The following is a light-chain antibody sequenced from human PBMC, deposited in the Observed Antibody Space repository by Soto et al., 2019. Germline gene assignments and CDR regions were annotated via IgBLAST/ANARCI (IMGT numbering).Light chain of an antibody. CDR2: GAS. Sequence: ENVLTQSPGTLSLSPRQRATLPCRASQSVSSSYLAWYKQKPGQAPRPLIYGASSRATGIPDRFSGSGSWTEFTLTISRLEPEDFEVYYCLQYGSSPHTFGQGTRLEIK. CDR3: LQYGSSPHT. J-gene: IGKJ5*01. V-gene: IGKV3-20*01. CDR1: QSVSSSY.